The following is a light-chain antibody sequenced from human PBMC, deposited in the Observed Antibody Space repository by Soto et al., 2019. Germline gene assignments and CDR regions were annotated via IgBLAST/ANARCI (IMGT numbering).Light chain of an antibody. CDR1: SGDIGSYNR. J-gene: IGLJ1*01. V-gene: IGLV2-14*01. CDR2: EVS. Sequence: QSVLTQPASVSGSPGQSITISCTGTSGDIGSYNRVSWYQQHPGKAPKLIISEVSNRPSGVSHRFSGSKSGNTASLTISGLQAEDEADYYCSSYRTGGPFVFGTGTKVTVL. CDR3: SSYRTGGPFV.